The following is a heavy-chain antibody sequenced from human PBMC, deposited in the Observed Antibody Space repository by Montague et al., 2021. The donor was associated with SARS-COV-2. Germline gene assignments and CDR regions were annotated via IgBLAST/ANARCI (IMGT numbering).Heavy chain of an antibody. D-gene: IGHD1-26*01. V-gene: IGHV6-1*01. Sequence: CAISGDSVSSNSAAWNWIRQSPSGGLEWLGRTYYRSKCYTGYAPSVKTRITITPDTSNNQFSLHLNSVTLGDTAVYYCAREGTVPGARGNYFDDWGQGTLVTVSS. J-gene: IGHJ4*02. CDR3: AREGTVPGARGNYFDD. CDR2: TYYRSKCYT. CDR1: GDSVSSNSAA.